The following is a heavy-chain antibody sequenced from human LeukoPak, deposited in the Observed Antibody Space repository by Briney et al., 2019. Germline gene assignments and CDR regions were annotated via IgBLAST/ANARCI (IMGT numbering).Heavy chain of an antibody. J-gene: IGHJ4*02. Sequence: GGSLRLSCAASGFTFSSYWMSWVRQAPGKGLEWVANIKQDGSEKYYVDSVKGRFTISRDNAKNSLYLQMNSLIAEDTAVYYCARDPGYCSGGSCYFDYWGQGTLVTVSS. V-gene: IGHV3-7*01. D-gene: IGHD2-15*01. CDR2: IKQDGSEK. CDR3: ARDPGYCSGGSCYFDY. CDR1: GFTFSSYW.